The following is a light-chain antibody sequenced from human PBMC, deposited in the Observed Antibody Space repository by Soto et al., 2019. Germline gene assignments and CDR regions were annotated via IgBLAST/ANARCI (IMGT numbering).Light chain of an antibody. CDR1: QSISNF. V-gene: IGKV1-39*01. CDR3: QQSYSTPLT. J-gene: IGKJ4*01. Sequence: DIQMTQSPSSLSASVGDRVTITCRASQSISNFLNWYQQKPGKAPKLLIYAASSLQSGVPARFSGSGSGTDFTLTVRSLQPDDFATYYCQQSYSTPLTFGGGTKVEIK. CDR2: AAS.